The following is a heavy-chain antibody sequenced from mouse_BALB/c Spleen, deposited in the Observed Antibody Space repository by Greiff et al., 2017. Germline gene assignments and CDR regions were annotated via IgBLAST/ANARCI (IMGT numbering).Heavy chain of an antibody. CDR2: INPSNGGT. D-gene: IGHD2-4*01. Sequence: QVQLQQSGAELVKPGASVKLSCKASVYTFTSYYMYWVKQRPGQGLEWIGEINPSNGGTNFNEKFKSKATLTVDKSSSTAYMQLSSLTSEDSAVYYCTTGGITTGFAYWGQGTLVTVSA. J-gene: IGHJ3*01. CDR1: VYTFTSYY. V-gene: IGHV1S81*02. CDR3: TTGGITTGFAY.